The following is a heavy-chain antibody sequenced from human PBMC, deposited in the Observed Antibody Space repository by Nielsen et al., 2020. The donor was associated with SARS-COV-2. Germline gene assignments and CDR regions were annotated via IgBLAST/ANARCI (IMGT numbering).Heavy chain of an antibody. CDR3: ARDRTYSSSSLALYYYYGMDV. J-gene: IGHJ6*02. Sequence: GESLKISCAASGFTFSSYEMNWVRQAPGKGLEWVSYISSSGSTIYYADSVKGRFTISRDNAKNSLYLQMNSLRAEDTAVYYCARDRTYSSSSLALYYYYGMDVWGQGTTVTVSS. CDR1: GFTFSSYE. V-gene: IGHV3-48*03. D-gene: IGHD6-6*01. CDR2: ISSSGSTI.